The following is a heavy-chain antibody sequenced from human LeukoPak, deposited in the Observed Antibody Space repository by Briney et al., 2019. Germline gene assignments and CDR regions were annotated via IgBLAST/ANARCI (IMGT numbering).Heavy chain of an antibody. CDR2: MYYSGST. V-gene: IGHV4-59*01. CDR3: ARHSDSYYDFWSGYSQYYGMDV. D-gene: IGHD3-3*01. Sequence: SETLSLTCTVSGGSISSYYWSWIRQPPGKGLEWIGYMYYSGSTNYNPSLKSRVTISVDTSKNQFSLKLSSVTAADTAVYYCARHSDSYYDFWSGYSQYYGMDVWGQGTTVTVSS. J-gene: IGHJ6*02. CDR1: GGSISSYY.